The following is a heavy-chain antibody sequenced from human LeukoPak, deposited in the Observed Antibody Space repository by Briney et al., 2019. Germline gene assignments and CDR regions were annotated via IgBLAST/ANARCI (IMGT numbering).Heavy chain of an antibody. Sequence: ASVKVSCKVSGYTLTQLSMHWVRQAPGKGLEWMGGFHPEDGEKVYAQKFRGRLTMTEDTSTDTAYMELSSLTSEDAAVYYCATEPRVRDGVTPDFDYWGQGTLVTVSS. J-gene: IGHJ4*02. CDR1: GYTLTQLS. CDR3: ATEPRVRDGVTPDFDY. CDR2: FHPEDGEK. V-gene: IGHV1-24*01. D-gene: IGHD5-24*01.